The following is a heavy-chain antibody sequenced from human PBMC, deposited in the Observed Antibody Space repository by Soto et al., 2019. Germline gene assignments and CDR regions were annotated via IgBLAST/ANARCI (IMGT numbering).Heavy chain of an antibody. Sequence: SETLSLTCTVSGGPISSGGYYWTWIRQHPGKGLEWIGSIYYRGNAYYNPSLQTRVTISLDKSKNQFSLKLNSVTAADSAVYFCARLEGLATISYYFDFWGPGALVTVSS. V-gene: IGHV4-39*01. CDR3: ARLEGLATISYYFDF. CDR2: IYYRGNA. J-gene: IGHJ4*02. CDR1: GGPISSGGYY. D-gene: IGHD3-9*01.